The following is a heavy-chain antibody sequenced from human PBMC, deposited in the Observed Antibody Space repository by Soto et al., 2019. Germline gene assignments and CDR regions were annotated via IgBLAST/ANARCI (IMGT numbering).Heavy chain of an antibody. V-gene: IGHV3-9*01. Sequence: SLRLSCAASGFSFVDYAMHWVRQAPGKGLEWVSGISWKSGSIGYADSVKGRFSISGDNFKSTLYLEMNNLRAEDTAVYYCARESEESDIEEYSRVRYRVYYYSGMDVWGQGTTVTVSS. CDR1: GFSFVDYA. CDR3: ARESEESDIEEYSRVRYRVYYYSGMDV. CDR2: ISWKSGSI. J-gene: IGHJ6*02. D-gene: IGHD2-15*01.